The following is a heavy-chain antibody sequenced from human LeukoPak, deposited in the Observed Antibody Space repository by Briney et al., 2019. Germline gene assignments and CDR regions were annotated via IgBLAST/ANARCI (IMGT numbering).Heavy chain of an antibody. Sequence: SETLSLTCTVSGGSISSGGYYWSWIRQHPGKGLEWIGYIYYSGSTYYNPSLKSRVTISVDTSKNQFSLKLSSVTAADTAVYYCARVGYYYDSSGYYYDQIGAFDYWGQGTLVTVSS. V-gene: IGHV4-31*03. CDR3: ARVGYYYDSSGYYYDQIGAFDY. CDR2: IYYSGST. D-gene: IGHD3-22*01. CDR1: GGSISSGGYY. J-gene: IGHJ4*02.